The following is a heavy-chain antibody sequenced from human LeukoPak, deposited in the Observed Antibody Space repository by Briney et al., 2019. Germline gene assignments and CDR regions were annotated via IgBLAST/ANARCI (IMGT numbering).Heavy chain of an antibody. CDR2: ISYDGSNK. CDR1: GFTFSSYG. CDR3: AELGITMIGGV. D-gene: IGHD3-10*02. Sequence: GGSLRLSCTASGFTFSSYGMHWVRQAPGKGLEWVAVISYDGSNKYYADSVKGRFTISRDNSKNTLYLQMNSLRAEDTAVYYCAELGITMIGGVWGKGTTVTISS. J-gene: IGHJ6*04. V-gene: IGHV3-30*18.